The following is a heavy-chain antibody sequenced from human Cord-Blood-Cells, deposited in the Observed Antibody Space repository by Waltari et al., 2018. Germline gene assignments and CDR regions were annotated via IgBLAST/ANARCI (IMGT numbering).Heavy chain of an antibody. CDR1: GGSVSSGSYY. CDR3: ARAIVVVPAAILGYYYYMDV. V-gene: IGHV4-61*01. Sequence: QVQLQESGPGLVKPSETLSLTCTVSGGSVSSGSYYWSWIRQPPGKGLEWIGYIYYSGSTNYNPSLKSRVTISVDTSKNQFSLKLSSVTAADTAVYYCARAIVVVPAAILGYYYYMDVWGKGTTVTVSS. J-gene: IGHJ6*03. CDR2: IYYSGST. D-gene: IGHD2-2*02.